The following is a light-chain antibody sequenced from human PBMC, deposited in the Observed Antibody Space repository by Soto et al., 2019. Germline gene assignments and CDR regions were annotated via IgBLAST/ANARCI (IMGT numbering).Light chain of an antibody. V-gene: IGLV2-14*01. CDR3: SSFTSSNTGL. Sequence: QSALTQPASVSGSPGQSITMSCTGTSSNVGGYNYVSWYQQYPGKAPKLMIFEVTNRPSGVSDRFSGSKSGNTASLTISGLQAEDEADYYCSSFTSSNTGLFGGGTKVTVL. CDR1: SSNVGGYNY. CDR2: EVT. J-gene: IGLJ3*02.